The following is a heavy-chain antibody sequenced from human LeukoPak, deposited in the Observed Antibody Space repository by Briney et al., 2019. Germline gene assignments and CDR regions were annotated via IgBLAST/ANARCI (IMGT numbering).Heavy chain of an antibody. CDR2: IYYSGST. CDR3: ARRAGNGWSGD. Sequence: SETLSLTCIVSGGSISSYYWSWIRQPPGKGLEWIGYIYYSGSTNYNPSLKSRVTISVDTSKNQFSLKLSSVTAADTAVYYCARRAGNGWSGDWGQGTLVTVSS. V-gene: IGHV4-59*08. D-gene: IGHD6-19*01. J-gene: IGHJ4*02. CDR1: GGSISSYY.